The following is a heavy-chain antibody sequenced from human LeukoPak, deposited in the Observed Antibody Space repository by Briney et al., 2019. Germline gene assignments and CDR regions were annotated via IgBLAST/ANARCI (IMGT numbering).Heavy chain of an antibody. D-gene: IGHD6-19*01. Sequence: PGGSLRLSCSASGFTFSSYAMHWVRQAPGKGLEYVSAISSNGGSTYYTDSVKGRFTISRDNSKNTLYLQMSSLRAEDTAVYYCVKDGPSSGWTYFDYWGQGTLVTVSS. J-gene: IGHJ4*02. CDR2: ISSNGGST. V-gene: IGHV3-64D*06. CDR3: VKDGPSSGWTYFDY. CDR1: GFTFSSYA.